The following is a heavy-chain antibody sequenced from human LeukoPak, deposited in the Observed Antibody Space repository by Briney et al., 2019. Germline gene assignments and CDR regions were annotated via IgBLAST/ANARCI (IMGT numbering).Heavy chain of an antibody. J-gene: IGHJ6*02. Sequence: PGGSLRLSCAASGFTFDDYAMHWVRQAPGKGLEWVSGISWNSGSIGYADSVKGRFTISRDNAKNSLYLQMNSLRAEDTALYYCAKDMARYCYYGMDVWGQGTTVTVSS. CDR3: AKDMARYCYYGMDV. CDR1: GFTFDDYA. CDR2: ISWNSGSI. V-gene: IGHV3-9*01.